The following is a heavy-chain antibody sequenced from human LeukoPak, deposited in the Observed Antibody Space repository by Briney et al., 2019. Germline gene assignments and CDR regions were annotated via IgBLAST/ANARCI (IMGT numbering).Heavy chain of an antibody. CDR3: AKSADGSGSTKFDP. J-gene: IGHJ5*02. V-gene: IGHV3-30*18. CDR1: GFTFSSYG. Sequence: PGRSLGLSCAASGFTFSSYGMHWVRQAPGKGLEWVAVISYDGSNKYYADSVKGRFTISRDNSKNTLYLQMNSLRAEDTAVYYCAKSADGSGSTKFDPWGQGTLVTVSS. CDR2: ISYDGSNK. D-gene: IGHD3-10*01.